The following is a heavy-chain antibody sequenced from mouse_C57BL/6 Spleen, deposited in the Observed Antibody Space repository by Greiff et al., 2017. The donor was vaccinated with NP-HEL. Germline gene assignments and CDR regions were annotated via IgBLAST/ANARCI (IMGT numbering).Heavy chain of an antibody. CDR2: INPNNGGT. CDR1: GYTFTDYY. J-gene: IGHJ4*01. V-gene: IGHV1-26*01. Sequence: EVQLQQSGPELVKPGASVKISCKASGYTFTDYYMNWVKQSHGKSLEWIGDINPNNGGTSYNQKFKGKATLTVDTSSSTAYMELRSLTSEDSAVYYCARLELGNYAMDYWGQGTSVTVSS. D-gene: IGHD4-1*01. CDR3: ARLELGNYAMDY.